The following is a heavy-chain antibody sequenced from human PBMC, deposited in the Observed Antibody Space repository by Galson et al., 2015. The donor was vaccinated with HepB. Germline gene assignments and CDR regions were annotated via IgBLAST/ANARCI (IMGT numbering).Heavy chain of an antibody. CDR2: ISAYNGNT. CDR3: AREGTYYYDSSGSDAFDI. J-gene: IGHJ3*02. CDR1: GYTFTSYG. D-gene: IGHD3-22*01. V-gene: IGHV1-18*01. Sequence: SCKASGYTFTSYGISWVRQAPGQGLEWMGWISAYNGNTNYAQKLQGRVTMTTDTSTSTAYMELRSLRSDDTAVYYCAREGTYYYDSSGSDAFDIWGQGTMVTVSS.